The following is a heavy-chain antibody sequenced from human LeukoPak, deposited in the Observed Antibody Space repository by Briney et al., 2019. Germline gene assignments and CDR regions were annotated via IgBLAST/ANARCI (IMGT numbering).Heavy chain of an antibody. V-gene: IGHV3-72*01. D-gene: IGHD5-12*01. CDR2: TRKKVNSYTT. J-gene: IGHJ4*02. CDR3: ARDSSDSDYYFDY. Sequence: GGSLRLSCAASGFTFSDHYMDWVRQAPGKGLEWVGRTRKKVNSYTTEYAASVKGRFTISRDDSKNSLYLQMNSLKTEDTAVYYCARDSSDSDYYFDYWGRGTLVTVSS. CDR1: GFTFSDHY.